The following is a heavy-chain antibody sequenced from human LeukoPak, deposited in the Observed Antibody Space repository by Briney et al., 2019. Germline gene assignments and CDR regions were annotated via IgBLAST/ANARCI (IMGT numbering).Heavy chain of an antibody. D-gene: IGHD6-13*01. CDR3: AREGPYSSSWFDY. V-gene: IGHV3-21*01. J-gene: IGHJ4*02. CDR2: ISSSSSYI. CDR1: GFTFSSYS. Sequence: GGSLRLSCAASGFTFSSYSMNWVRQAPGKGLEWVSSISSSSSYIYYADSVKGRFTISRDDAKNSLYLQMNSLRAEDTAVYYCAREGPYSSSWFDYWGQGTLVTVSS.